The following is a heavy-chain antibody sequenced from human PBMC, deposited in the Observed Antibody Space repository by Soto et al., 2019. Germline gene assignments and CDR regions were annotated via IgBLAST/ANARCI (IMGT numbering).Heavy chain of an antibody. CDR2: IYNNGST. CDR1: GGSISSYY. D-gene: IGHD1-26*01. CDR3: ATTTLSTIEGATAFDY. Sequence: QVQLQESGPGLVKPSETLSLICTVSGGSISSYYWSWIRQPPGKGLEWMGDIYNNGSTNYNPSLKSRVTISVDTSKTKCSLVLSSVNVADTAVYYCATTTLSTIEGATAFDYWGQGTVVTVSS. J-gene: IGHJ4*02. V-gene: IGHV4-59*03.